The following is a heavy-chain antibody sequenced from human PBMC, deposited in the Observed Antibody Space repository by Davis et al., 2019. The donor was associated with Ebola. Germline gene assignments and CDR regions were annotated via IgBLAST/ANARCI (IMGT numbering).Heavy chain of an antibody. CDR1: GGSFSSHP. Sequence: SVKVSCRTSGGSFSSHPISWVRQAPGQGLEWMGGIIPIFDTPHYAQKFQGRITITADASTSTAYMELSSLRSEDTATYFCARDFDGGNYYFDYWGPGTPVTVSS. CDR3: ARDFDGGNYYFDY. CDR2: IIPIFDTP. D-gene: IGHD3-9*01. J-gene: IGHJ4*02. V-gene: IGHV1-69*13.